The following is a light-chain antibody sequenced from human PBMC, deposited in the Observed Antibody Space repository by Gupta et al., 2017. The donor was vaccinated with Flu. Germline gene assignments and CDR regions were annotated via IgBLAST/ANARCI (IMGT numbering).Light chain of an antibody. CDR2: GAS. Sequence: EIVLTQSPGTLSLSPGERATLSCRASQSVSSSYLAWYQQKPGQAPRLLIYGASSRATGIPDTFSGSGSGTDFTLTISRLEPEDFAVYYCQQEGSSPMTFGQGTKMEIK. V-gene: IGKV3-20*01. CDR1: QSVSSSY. CDR3: QQEGSSPMT. J-gene: IGKJ2*01.